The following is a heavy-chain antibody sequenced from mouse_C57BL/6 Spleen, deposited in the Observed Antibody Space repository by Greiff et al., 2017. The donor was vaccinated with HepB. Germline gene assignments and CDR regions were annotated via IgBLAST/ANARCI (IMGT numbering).Heavy chain of an antibody. CDR2: IWGDGST. CDR1: GFSLTSYG. J-gene: IGHJ1*03. Sequence: VQLQQSGPGLVAPSQSLSITCTVSGFSLTSYGVSWVRQPPGKGLEWLGVIWGDGSTNYHSALISRLSISKDNSKSQVFLKLNSLQTDDTATYYCAKGSSYYYGSSLDWYFDVWGTGTTVTVSS. CDR3: AKGSSYYYGSSLDWYFDV. V-gene: IGHV2-3*01. D-gene: IGHD1-1*01.